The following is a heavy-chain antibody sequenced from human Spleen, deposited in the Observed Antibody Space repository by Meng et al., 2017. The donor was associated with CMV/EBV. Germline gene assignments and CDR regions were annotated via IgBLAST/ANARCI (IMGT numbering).Heavy chain of an antibody. CDR2: INPNSGGT. D-gene: IGHD1-7*01. V-gene: IGHV1-2*02. J-gene: IGHJ6*02. CDR1: GYNFTGYY. CDR3: ARDSGTTDYFYYGLDV. Sequence: ASVKVSCKASGYNFTGYYMHWVRQAPGQGLEWMGWINPNSGGTNYAQKFQGRVTMTGDTSSSTAYMEVSRLTSDDTAVYYCARDSGTTDYFYYGLDVWGQGTTVTVSS.